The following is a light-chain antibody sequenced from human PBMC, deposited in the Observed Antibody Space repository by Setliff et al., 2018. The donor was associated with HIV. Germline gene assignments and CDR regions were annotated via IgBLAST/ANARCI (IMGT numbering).Light chain of an antibody. CDR3: SSYTSSSTSYV. Sequence: QSVLAQPASVSGSPGQSITISCTGTSSDVGSYNYASWYQHHPGKAPKLMIYEVSNRPSGVSNRFSGSKSGNTASLTISGLQAEDEADYYCSSYTSSSTSYVFGTGTKVTVL. CDR2: EVS. J-gene: IGLJ1*01. V-gene: IGLV2-14*01. CDR1: SSDVGSYNY.